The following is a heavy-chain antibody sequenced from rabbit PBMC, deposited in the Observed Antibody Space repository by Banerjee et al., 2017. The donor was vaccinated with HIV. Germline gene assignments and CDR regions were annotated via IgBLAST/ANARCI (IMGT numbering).Heavy chain of an antibody. D-gene: IGHD2-1*01. CDR2: VHGGSSGST. CDR1: GFSFSGSYW. J-gene: IGHJ3*01. V-gene: IGHV1S45*01. CDR3: ARRDYDYGHYDL. Sequence: QEQLEESGGGLVKPGASLTLTCTASGFSFSGSYWMCWVRQAPGKGLEWIACVHGGSSGSTYYASWAKGRFTISKTSSTTVTLQMTSLTAADTATYFCARRDYDYGHYDLWGQGTLVTVS.